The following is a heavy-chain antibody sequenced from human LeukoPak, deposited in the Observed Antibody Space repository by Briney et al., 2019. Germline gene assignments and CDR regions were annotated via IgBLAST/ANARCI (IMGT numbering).Heavy chain of an antibody. D-gene: IGHD6-6*01. CDR1: GFTFSTYN. CDR2: ITSGTTYI. J-gene: IGHJ4*02. Sequence: GSLRLSCAASGFTFSTYNMNWVRQSPEKGLEWVSSITSGTTYIYYADSVRGRFTLSRDNAKNSLYLQMNSLRAEDTAVYYCARWPYSSSYYFDYWGQGTLVTVSS. CDR3: ARWPYSSSYYFDY. V-gene: IGHV3-21*01.